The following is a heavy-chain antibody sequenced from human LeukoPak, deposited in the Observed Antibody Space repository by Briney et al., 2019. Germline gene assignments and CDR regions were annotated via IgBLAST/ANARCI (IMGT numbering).Heavy chain of an antibody. D-gene: IGHD3-10*02. J-gene: IGHJ6*04. CDR1: GFTFSSYE. Sequence: GGSLRLSCAASGFTFSSYEINWVRQAPGKGLEWVSYISSSGNNIYYADSVKGRFTISRDNAKNSLYLQMNSLRAEDTAVYYCAELGTMIGGVWGKGTTVTISS. CDR2: ISSSGNNI. CDR3: AELGTMIGGV. V-gene: IGHV3-48*03.